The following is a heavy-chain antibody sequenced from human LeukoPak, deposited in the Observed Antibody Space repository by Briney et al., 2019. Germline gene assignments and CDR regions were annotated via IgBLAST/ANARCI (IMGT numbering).Heavy chain of an antibody. CDR2: IYYSGGT. CDR1: GGSISSSSYY. CDR3: ARHVGGFHHSWFDP. J-gene: IGHJ5*02. D-gene: IGHD2-21*01. V-gene: IGHV4-39*01. Sequence: SETLSLACTVSGGSISSSSYYWGWIRQPPGKGLEWIGSIYYSGGTYYNPSLKSRVTISVDTSKNQFSLKQSSVTAADTAVYYCARHVGGFHHSWFDPWGQGTLVTVSS.